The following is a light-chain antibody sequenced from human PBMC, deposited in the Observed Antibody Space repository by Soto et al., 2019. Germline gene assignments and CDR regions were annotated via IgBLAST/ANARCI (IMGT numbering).Light chain of an antibody. Sequence: EIVMTQSPATLSGSPGEVATLSCKASQNVYNNLAWYQQRPGQPPRLLIYDASTRATGISARFSGSGYGTEFTLTISSLQSEDFAVYFCQQCRNWPLTFGGGTKVEIK. CDR3: QQCRNWPLT. V-gene: IGKV3-15*01. CDR1: QNVYNN. J-gene: IGKJ4*01. CDR2: DAS.